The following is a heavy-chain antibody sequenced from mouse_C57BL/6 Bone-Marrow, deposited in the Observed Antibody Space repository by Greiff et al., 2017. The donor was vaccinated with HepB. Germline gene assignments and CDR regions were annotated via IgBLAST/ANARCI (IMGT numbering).Heavy chain of an antibody. D-gene: IGHD1-1*01. CDR2: IYPGSGNT. V-gene: IGHV1-84*01. CDR3: ARRGFGSRAWFAY. CDR1: GYTFTDYY. J-gene: IGHJ3*01. Sequence: LVESGPELVKPGASVKISCKASGYTFTDYYINWVKQRPGQGLEWIGWIYPGSGNTKYNEKFKGKATLTVDTSSSTAYMQLSSLTSEDSAVYVGARRGFGSRAWFAYWGQGTLVTVSA.